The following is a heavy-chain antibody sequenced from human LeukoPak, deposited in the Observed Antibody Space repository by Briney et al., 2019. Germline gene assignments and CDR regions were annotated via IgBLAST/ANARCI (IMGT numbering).Heavy chain of an antibody. CDR3: AKDLGDGPTIFY. J-gene: IGHJ4*02. CDR1: GFTFSSYA. CDR2: ISGSGGST. Sequence: GGSLRLSCAASGFTFSSYAMSWVRQAPGKGLEWVSAISGSGGSTYYADSVKGRFTISRDNSKNTLYLQMNSLRAADTAVYYCAKDLGDGPTIFYWGQGTLVTVSS. D-gene: IGHD3-10*01. V-gene: IGHV3-23*01.